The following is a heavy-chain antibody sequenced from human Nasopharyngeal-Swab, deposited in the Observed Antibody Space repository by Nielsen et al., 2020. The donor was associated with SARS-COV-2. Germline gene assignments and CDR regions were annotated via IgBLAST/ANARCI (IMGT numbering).Heavy chain of an antibody. V-gene: IGHV3-15*01. CDR2: IKSKTDGGTT. CDR3: TTGGRWELRPIDY. J-gene: IGHJ4*02. CDR1: GSTFSNAW. Sequence: GESLKISCAASGSTFSNAWMSWARQAPGKGLEWVGRIKSKTDGGTTDYAAPVKGRFTISRDDSKNTLYLQMNSLKTEDTAVYYCTTGGRWELRPIDYWGQGTLVTVSS. D-gene: IGHD1-26*01.